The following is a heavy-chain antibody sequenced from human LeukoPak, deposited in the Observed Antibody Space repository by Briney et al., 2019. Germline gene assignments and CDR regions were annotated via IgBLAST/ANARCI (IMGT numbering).Heavy chain of an antibody. J-gene: IGHJ4*02. D-gene: IGHD1-26*01. CDR1: TDSTNTYY. Sequence: SETLSLTCSVSTDSTNTYYSSWIRQSPGKGLEWIRHIYHSGSTDYNPSFKSRVTISLDISKKEFSLKVASVTVADMAMYYCVRLSWELVASYFDHWGQGAFVIVSS. CDR3: VRLSWELVASYFDH. CDR2: IYHSGST. V-gene: IGHV4-59*01.